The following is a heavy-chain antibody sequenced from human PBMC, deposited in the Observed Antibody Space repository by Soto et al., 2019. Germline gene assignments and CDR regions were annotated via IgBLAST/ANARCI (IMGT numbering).Heavy chain of an antibody. CDR3: ARVVVVPAAKGYYYMDV. CDR1: GGSISSGGYY. D-gene: IGHD2-2*01. Sequence: LSLTCTVSGGSISSGGYYWSWIRQHPGKGLEWIGYIYYSGSTYYNPSLKSRVTISVDTSKNQISLKLSSVTAADTAVYYCARVVVVPAAKGYYYMDVWGKGTTVTVSS. CDR2: IYYSGST. V-gene: IGHV4-31*03. J-gene: IGHJ6*03.